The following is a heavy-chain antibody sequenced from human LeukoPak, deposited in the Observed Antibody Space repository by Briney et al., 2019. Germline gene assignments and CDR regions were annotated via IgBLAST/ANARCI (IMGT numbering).Heavy chain of an antibody. Sequence: SETLSLTCTVSGGSVTYTNYYWGWIRQPPGKGLQWIGVIYYNGKTYYNPSLKSRVTISVDTSKNQFSLKLSSVTAADTAVYYCARGGDGYDWEFDPWGQGTLVTVSS. CDR3: ARGGDGYDWEFDP. V-gene: IGHV4-39*07. CDR2: IYYNGKT. CDR1: GGSVTYTNYY. D-gene: IGHD5-12*01. J-gene: IGHJ5*02.